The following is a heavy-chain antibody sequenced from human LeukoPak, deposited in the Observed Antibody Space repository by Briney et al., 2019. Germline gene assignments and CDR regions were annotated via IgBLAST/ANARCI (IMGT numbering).Heavy chain of an antibody. J-gene: IGHJ4*02. CDR1: GFTFTSFA. CDR2: ISRSGVAT. D-gene: IGHD3-10*01. CDR3: ARAWALTSGTYYNRVDY. Sequence: PGGSLRLSCAASGFTFTSFAMSWVRQAPGKGLEWVSTISRSGVATYYANSVKGRFTISRDNAKNSLYLQMNSLRAKDTAVYYCARAWALTSGTYYNRVDYWGPGTLVTVSS. V-gene: IGHV3-21*01.